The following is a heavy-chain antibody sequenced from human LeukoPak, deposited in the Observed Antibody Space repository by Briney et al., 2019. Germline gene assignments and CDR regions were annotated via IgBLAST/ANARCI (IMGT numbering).Heavy chain of an antibody. J-gene: IGHJ4*02. CDR2: VSDSGDYT. D-gene: IGHD1-1*01. V-gene: IGHV3-23*01. Sequence: GVSLRLSCAASGFTFSSSAMSWVRQAPGKGLEWVSVVSDSGDYTYYADSARGRFTISRDNSKNTVSLQMNSLRAEDTALYYCARGGIYNLGFDFWGQGTLVTVSS. CDR1: GFTFSSSA. CDR3: ARGGIYNLGFDF.